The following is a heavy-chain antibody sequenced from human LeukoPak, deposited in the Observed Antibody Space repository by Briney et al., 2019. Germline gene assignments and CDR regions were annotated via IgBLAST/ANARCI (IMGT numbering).Heavy chain of an antibody. V-gene: IGHV3-74*01. CDR1: GFTFSYYW. CDR3: VRGTQMDV. Sequence: GGSLRFSCAASGFTFSYYWMLWVRQAPGKGLVWVSRISSDGSSTNYADSVKGRFTISRDNAKNTLYLQMNSLRAEDTAVYYCVRGTQMDVWGQGTTVTVSS. CDR2: ISSDGSST. D-gene: IGHD1-14*01. J-gene: IGHJ6*02.